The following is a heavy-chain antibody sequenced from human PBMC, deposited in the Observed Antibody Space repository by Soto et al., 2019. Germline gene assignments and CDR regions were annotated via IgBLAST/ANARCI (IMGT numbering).Heavy chain of an antibody. CDR2: IYYSGST. CDR3: ARAPLTGTTDDYYYYGMDV. V-gene: IGHV4-59*01. J-gene: IGHJ6*02. CDR1: GGSISSYY. D-gene: IGHD1-20*01. Sequence: QVQLQESGPGLVKPSETLSLTCTVSGGSISSYYWSWIRQPPGKGLEWIGYIYYSGSTNYNPSLKSRVTISVDTSKNQFSLKLSSVTAAVTAVYYCARAPLTGTTDDYYYYGMDVWGQGTTVTVSS.